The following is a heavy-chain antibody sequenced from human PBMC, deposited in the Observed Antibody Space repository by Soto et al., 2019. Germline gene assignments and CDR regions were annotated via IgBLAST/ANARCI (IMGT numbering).Heavy chain of an antibody. CDR1: GDSISGTSFY. CDR3: VRHRSSREIPFDN. D-gene: IGHD2-21*01. Sequence: SETLSLTCTVSGDSISGTSFYWGWIRQSSGKGLEWIASIYSSGSTFYNLSLKSRLSLSVDTSKNQFSLRLQSVTAADTAVYYCVRHRSSREIPFDNWSQGTLVTVSS. J-gene: IGHJ4*02. CDR2: IYSSGST. V-gene: IGHV4-39*01.